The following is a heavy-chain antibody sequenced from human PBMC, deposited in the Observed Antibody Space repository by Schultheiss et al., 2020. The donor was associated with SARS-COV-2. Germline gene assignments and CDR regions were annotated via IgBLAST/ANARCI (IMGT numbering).Heavy chain of an antibody. CDR1: GGSISSGGYY. V-gene: IGHV4-39*01. Sequence: SETLSLTCTVSGGSISSGGYYWGWIRQPPGKGLEWIGSTYYSGSTYYNPSLKSRVTISVDTSKNQFSLKLSSVTAADTAVYYCARRGITSLRDYYYGMDVWGQGTTVTVSS. CDR3: ARRGITSLRDYYYGMDV. D-gene: IGHD3-10*01. J-gene: IGHJ6*02. CDR2: TYYSGST.